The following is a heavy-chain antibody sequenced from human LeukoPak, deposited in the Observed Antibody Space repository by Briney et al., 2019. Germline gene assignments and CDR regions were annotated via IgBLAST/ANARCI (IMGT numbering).Heavy chain of an antibody. CDR2: ISSSSSYI. CDR3: ATEWGIGDY. D-gene: IGHD3-16*01. Sequence: PGGSLRLSCAASGFTFSTYAMNWVRQAPGKGLEWVSSISSSSSYIYYADSVKGRFTISRDNAKNSLYLQMNSLRAEDTAVYYCATEWGIGDYWGQGTLVTVSS. V-gene: IGHV3-21*01. CDR1: GFTFSTYA. J-gene: IGHJ4*02.